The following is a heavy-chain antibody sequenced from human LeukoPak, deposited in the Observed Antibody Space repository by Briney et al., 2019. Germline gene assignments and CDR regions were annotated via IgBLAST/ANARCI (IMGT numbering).Heavy chain of an antibody. CDR3: AKDPVVSVVQLPAWFDP. Sequence: GGSLRLSCGASGFTFSSHAMTWVRQAPGKGLEWVSGISGSGGSTYYADSVKGRFTISRDNSKNTLYLQMNSLRAADTAVYYCAKDPVVSVVQLPAWFDPWGQGTLVTVSS. D-gene: IGHD1-1*01. CDR1: GFTFSSHA. CDR2: ISGSGGST. V-gene: IGHV3-23*01. J-gene: IGHJ5*02.